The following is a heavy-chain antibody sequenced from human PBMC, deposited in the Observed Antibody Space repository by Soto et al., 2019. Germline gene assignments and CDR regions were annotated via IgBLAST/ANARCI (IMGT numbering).Heavy chain of an antibody. CDR3: ASAVVVTAIFAFDI. CDR1: GGSVSSGSYY. CDR2: IYYSGST. V-gene: IGHV4-61*01. D-gene: IGHD2-21*02. Sequence: SETLSLTCTVSGGSVSSGSYYWSWIRQPPGKGLEWIGYIYYSGSTNYNPSLKSRVTISVDTSKNQFSLKLSSVAAADTAVYYCASAVVVTAIFAFDIWGQGTMVTVSS. J-gene: IGHJ3*02.